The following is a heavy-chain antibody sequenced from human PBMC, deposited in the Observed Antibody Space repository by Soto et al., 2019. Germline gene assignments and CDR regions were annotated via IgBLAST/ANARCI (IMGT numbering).Heavy chain of an antibody. V-gene: IGHV3-21*01. J-gene: IGHJ6*03. CDR2: ISSSSSYI. CDR3: ARPWGHYYYYYYMDV. CDR1: GFTFSSYR. D-gene: IGHD7-27*01. Sequence: EVQLVESGGGLVKPGGSLRLSCPASGFTFSSYRMNWDRQAPGKGLEWVASISSSSSYIYYADSVKGRFTISRDNAKNSLYLQMNSLRAEDTAVYYCARPWGHYYYYYYMDVWGKGTTVTVSS.